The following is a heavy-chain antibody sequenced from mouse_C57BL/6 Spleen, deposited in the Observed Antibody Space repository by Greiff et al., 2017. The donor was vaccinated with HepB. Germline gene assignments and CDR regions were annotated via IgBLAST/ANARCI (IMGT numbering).Heavy chain of an antibody. CDR2: INPNNGGT. J-gene: IGHJ4*01. V-gene: IGHV1-26*01. CDR3: ASSLYDYYAMDY. CDR1: GYTFTDYY. Sequence: EVQLQQSGPELVKPGASVKISCKASGYTFTDYYMNWVKQSHGKSLEWIGDINPNNGGTSYNQKFKGKATLTVDKSSSTAYLALRSLTSEDSAVYYCASSLYDYYAMDYWGQGTSVTVSS. D-gene: IGHD2-10*02.